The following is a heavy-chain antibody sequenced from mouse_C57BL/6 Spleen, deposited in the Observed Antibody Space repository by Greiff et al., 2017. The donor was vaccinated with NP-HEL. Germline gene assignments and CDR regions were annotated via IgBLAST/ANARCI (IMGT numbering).Heavy chain of an antibody. Sequence: EVQLQQSGPELVKPGASVKISCKASGYTFTDYYMNWVKQSHGKSLEWIGDINPNNGGTSYNQKFKGKATLTVDKSSSTAYMELRSLTSEDSAVYYCANYYGSSYNYAMDYWGQGTSVTVSS. J-gene: IGHJ4*01. CDR2: INPNNGGT. CDR1: GYTFTDYY. D-gene: IGHD1-1*01. CDR3: ANYYGSSYNYAMDY. V-gene: IGHV1-26*01.